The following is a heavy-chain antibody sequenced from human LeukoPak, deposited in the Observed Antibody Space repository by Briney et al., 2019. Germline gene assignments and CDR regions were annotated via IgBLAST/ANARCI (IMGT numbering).Heavy chain of an antibody. Sequence: PGRSLRLSCAASGFTFSSYSMNWVRQAPGKGLEWVSSISSSSSYIYYADSVKGRFTISRDNAKNSLYLQMNSLRAEDTAVYYCARIYCSSTSCYTLIGTALDHWGQGTLVTVSS. V-gene: IGHV3-21*01. D-gene: IGHD2-2*02. J-gene: IGHJ4*02. CDR1: GFTFSSYS. CDR2: ISSSSSYI. CDR3: ARIYCSSTSCYTLIGTALDH.